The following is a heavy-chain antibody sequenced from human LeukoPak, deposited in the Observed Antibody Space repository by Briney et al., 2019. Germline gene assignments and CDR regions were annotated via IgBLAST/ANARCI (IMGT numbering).Heavy chain of an antibody. CDR1: GDSVSSNSAA. J-gene: IGHJ4*02. V-gene: IGHV6-1*01. D-gene: IGHD4-23*01. Sequence: SQTLSLTCALSGDSVSSNSAAWHWIRQSPSRGLEWLGRTYYRSKWYNDYAVSVKSRITINQDTSKNQFSLQLNSVTPEDTAVYYCAASFDYDVTSQSIFDYWGQGTLVTVSS. CDR2: TYYRSKWYN. CDR3: AASFDYDVTSQSIFDY.